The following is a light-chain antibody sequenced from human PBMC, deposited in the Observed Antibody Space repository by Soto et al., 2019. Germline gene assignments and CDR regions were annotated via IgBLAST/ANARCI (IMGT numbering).Light chain of an antibody. Sequence: QSVLTQPPSVSGSPGQSVAISCSGTSSDAGSYTRVSWYQQPPGTAPKLMIYDVSNRPSGVPDRFSGSKSGNTASLTISGLQAEDEADYYCSSFASSSTYVFGTATKVTVL. CDR3: SSFASSSTYV. CDR2: DVS. CDR1: SSDAGSYTR. J-gene: IGLJ1*01. V-gene: IGLV2-18*02.